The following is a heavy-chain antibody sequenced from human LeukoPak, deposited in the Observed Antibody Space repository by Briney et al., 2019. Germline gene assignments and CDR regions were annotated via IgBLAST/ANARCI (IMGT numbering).Heavy chain of an antibody. V-gene: IGHV4-39*01. D-gene: IGHD4-23*01. J-gene: IGHJ4*02. CDR1: GGSISSSSYY. CDR3: ARHLTVVTVPFDY. Sequence: PSETLSLTCTVSGGSISSSSYYWGWIRQPPGKGLEWIGSIYYSGSTYYNPSLKSRVTISVDTSKNQFSLKLSSVTAAGTAVYYCARHLTVVTVPFDYWGQGTLVTVSS. CDR2: IYYSGST.